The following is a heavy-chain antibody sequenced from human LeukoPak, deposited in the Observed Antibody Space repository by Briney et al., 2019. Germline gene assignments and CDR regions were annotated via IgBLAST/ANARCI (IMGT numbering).Heavy chain of an antibody. CDR1: GYRFTSYW. Sequence: GESLKIPCKGSGYRFTSYWIGWVRPMPGKGLEWMGIIYPGDSDTRYSPSFQGQVTISADKSISTAYLQWSSLKASDTAMYYCARSFRHYYDSRGVAFDIWGQGTMVTVSS. J-gene: IGHJ3*02. V-gene: IGHV5-51*01. CDR2: IYPGDSDT. D-gene: IGHD3-22*01. CDR3: ARSFRHYYDSRGVAFDI.